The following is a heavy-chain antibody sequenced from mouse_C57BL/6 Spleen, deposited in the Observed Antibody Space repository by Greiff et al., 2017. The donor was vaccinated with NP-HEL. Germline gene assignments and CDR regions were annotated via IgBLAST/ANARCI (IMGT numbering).Heavy chain of an antibody. V-gene: IGHV1-64*01. Sequence: QVQLQQSGAELVKPGASVKLSCKASGYTFTSYWMHWVKQRPGQGLEWIGMIHPNSGSTNYNEKFKSKATLTVDKSSSTAYMQLSSLTSEDSAVYYCARRDWDVGFDYWGQGTTLTVSS. CDR2: IHPNSGST. CDR1: GYTFTSYW. J-gene: IGHJ2*01. CDR3: ARRDWDVGFDY. D-gene: IGHD4-1*01.